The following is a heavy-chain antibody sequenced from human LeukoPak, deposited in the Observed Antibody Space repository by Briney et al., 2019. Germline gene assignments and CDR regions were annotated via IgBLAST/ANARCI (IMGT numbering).Heavy chain of an antibody. CDR1: GFTFSSYG. Sequence: GRSLRLSCAASGFTFSSYGMHWVRQAPGKGLEWVAVIWYDGSNKYYADSVKGRFTISRDNSKNTLYLQMNSLRAEDTAVYYCAKDRVTMVRAPSDYWGQGTLVTVSS. CDR3: AKDRVTMVRAPSDY. D-gene: IGHD3-10*01. J-gene: IGHJ4*02. CDR2: IWYDGSNK. V-gene: IGHV3-33*06.